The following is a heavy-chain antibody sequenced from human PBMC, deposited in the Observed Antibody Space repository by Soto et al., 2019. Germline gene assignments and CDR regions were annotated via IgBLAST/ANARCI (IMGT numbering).Heavy chain of an antibody. J-gene: IGHJ4*02. D-gene: IGHD5-18*01. CDR3: ARARYDTAMVKYYFDY. CDR2: IIPIFGTA. CDR1: GGTFSSYA. V-gene: IGHV1-69*13. Sequence: SVKVSCKASGGTFSSYAISWVRQAPGQGLEWMGGIIPIFGTANYAQKFQGRVTITADESTSTAYMELSSLRSEDTAVHYCARARYDTAMVKYYFDYWGQGTLVTVSS.